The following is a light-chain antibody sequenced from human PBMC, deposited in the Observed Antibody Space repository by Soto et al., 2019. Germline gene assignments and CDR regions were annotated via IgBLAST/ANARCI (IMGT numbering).Light chain of an antibody. CDR1: SGHSSYA. CDR2: LDSDGSH. Sequence: QDVVTQSPSASASLGASVKLTCTLSSGHSSYAIAWHQQQPEKGPRYLMKLDSDGSHTKGDAIPDRFSGSSSGAERYLTISSLQSEDAADYYCQTWGTGIHVVFGGGTKLTVL. J-gene: IGLJ2*01. V-gene: IGLV4-69*01. CDR3: QTWGTGIHVV.